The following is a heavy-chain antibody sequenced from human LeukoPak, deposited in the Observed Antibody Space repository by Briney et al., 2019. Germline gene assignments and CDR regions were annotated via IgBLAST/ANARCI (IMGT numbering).Heavy chain of an antibody. V-gene: IGHV4-30-4*01. CDR3: ARGLRIRRFDP. J-gene: IGHJ5*02. D-gene: IGHD2/OR15-2a*01. Sequence: PSQTLSLTCTVSGGSISSGYYYWSWIRQPPGKGLEYIGYIYYGGTYYNPSLKSRVTISVDTSENQFSLKLSSVTAADTAVYYCARGLRIRRFDPWGQGTLVTVSS. CDR1: GGSISSGYYY. CDR2: IYYGGT.